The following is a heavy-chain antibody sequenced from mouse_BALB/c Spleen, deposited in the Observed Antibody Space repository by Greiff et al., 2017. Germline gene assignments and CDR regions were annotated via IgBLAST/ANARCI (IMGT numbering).Heavy chain of an antibody. CDR2: IDPSDSET. CDR3: ARGTTATYFDY. J-gene: IGHJ2*01. D-gene: IGHD1-2*01. CDR1: GYSFTSYW. V-gene: IGHV1S126*01. Sequence: QVQLKESGPQLVRPGASVKISCKASGYSFTSYWMHWVKQRPGHGLEWIGMIDPSDSETRLNQKFKDKATLTVDKSSSTAYMELARLTSEDSAIYYCARGTTATYFDYWGQGTTLTVSS.